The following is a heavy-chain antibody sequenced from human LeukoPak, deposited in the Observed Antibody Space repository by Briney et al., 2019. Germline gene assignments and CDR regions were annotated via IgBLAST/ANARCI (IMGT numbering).Heavy chain of an antibody. D-gene: IGHD6-19*01. CDR1: GGSISGYY. V-gene: IGHV4-59*08. CDR2: IYYSGST. Sequence: PSETLSLTCTVSGGSISGYYWSWIRQPPGKGLEWIGYIYYSGSTNYNPSLKSRVTISVDTSKNQFSLKLSSVTAADTAVYYCARWYTSGWRYFDYWGQGTLVTVSS. J-gene: IGHJ4*02. CDR3: ARWYTSGWRYFDY.